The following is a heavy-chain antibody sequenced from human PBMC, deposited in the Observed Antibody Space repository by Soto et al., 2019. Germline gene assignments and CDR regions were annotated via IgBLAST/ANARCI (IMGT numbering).Heavy chain of an antibody. J-gene: IGHJ6*02. CDR2: IIPIFGTA. D-gene: IGHD2-2*01. CDR1: GGTFRSYS. V-gene: IGHV1-69*01. Sequence: QVQLVQSGAEVKKPGSSVKVSCKASGGTFRSYSINWVRQARGQGLEWMGGIIPIFGTATYAQKFQGRVTITADDSASTAYMELSSLTSEDTALYYCSTSVYCSTTTCYYYYGMDVWGQGTTVTVSS. CDR3: STSVYCSTTTCYYYYGMDV.